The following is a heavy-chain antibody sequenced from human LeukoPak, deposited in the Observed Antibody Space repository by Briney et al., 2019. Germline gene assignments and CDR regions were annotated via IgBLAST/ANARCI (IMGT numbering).Heavy chain of an antibody. J-gene: IGHJ4*02. D-gene: IGHD1-26*01. Sequence: PSETLSLTCTVSGGSISSYYWSWIRQPPGKGLEWIGYIYYSGSTNYNPSLKSRVTISVDTSKNQFSLKLSSVTAADTAVYYCARDLRSGSYEYFDYWGQGTLVTVSS. V-gene: IGHV4-59*01. CDR2: IYYSGST. CDR1: GGSISSYY. CDR3: ARDLRSGSYEYFDY.